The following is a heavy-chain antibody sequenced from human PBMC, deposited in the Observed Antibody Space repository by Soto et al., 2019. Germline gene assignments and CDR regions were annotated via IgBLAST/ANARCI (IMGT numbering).Heavy chain of an antibody. Sequence: SETLSLTCTVSGGSISSYYWSWIRQPPGKGLEWIGYIYYSGSTNYNPSLKSRVTISVDTSKNQFSLKLSSVTAADTAVYYCARDRLNGEIVSRFDPWGQGTLVTVSS. D-gene: IGHD2-15*01. V-gene: IGHV4-59*01. J-gene: IGHJ5*02. CDR1: GGSISSYY. CDR2: IYYSGST. CDR3: ARDRLNGEIVSRFDP.